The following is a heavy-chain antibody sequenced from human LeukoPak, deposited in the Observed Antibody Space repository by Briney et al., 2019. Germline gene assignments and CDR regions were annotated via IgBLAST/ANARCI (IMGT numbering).Heavy chain of an antibody. V-gene: IGHV4-59*10. J-gene: IGHJ6*03. CDR1: GGSFSGYY. D-gene: IGHD5-18*01. Sequence: SETLSLTCAVYGGSFSGYYWSWIRQPAGKGLEWIGRIYTSGSTNYNPSLKSRVTISVDTSKNQFSLKLSSVTAADTAVYYCARAVEYVDTAFMDVWGKGTTVTISS. CDR2: IYTSGST. CDR3: ARAVEYVDTAFMDV.